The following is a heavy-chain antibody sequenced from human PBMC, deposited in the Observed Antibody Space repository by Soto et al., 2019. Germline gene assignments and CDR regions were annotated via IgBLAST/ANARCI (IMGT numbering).Heavy chain of an antibody. J-gene: IGHJ4*02. V-gene: IGHV1-3*01. CDR3: AKSATVPATIAY. D-gene: IGHD2-2*02. Sequence: GASVKVSCKASGYTFTSYAMHWVRQASGQRLEWMGWINAGNGNTKYSQKFQGRVTITRDTSASTADMELSSLRSEDTAVYDCAKSATVPATIAYWGQGTRETGSP. CDR1: GYTFTSYA. CDR2: INAGNGNT.